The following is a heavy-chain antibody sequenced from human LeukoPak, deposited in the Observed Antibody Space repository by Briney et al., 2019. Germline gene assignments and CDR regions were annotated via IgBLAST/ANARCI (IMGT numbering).Heavy chain of an antibody. CDR3: ARARGYYYDSFDY. V-gene: IGHV3-74*01. J-gene: IGHJ4*02. CDR2: ISSDGSTT. Sequence: PGGPLTFASAAAGATFNVDLGGRRSNAQKKGLVWVSRISSDGSTTSYADSVKGRFTISRDNAENTLYLQMNSLRAEDAAVYYCARARGYYYDSFDYWGQGTLVTVSS. CDR1: GATFNVDL. D-gene: IGHD3-22*01.